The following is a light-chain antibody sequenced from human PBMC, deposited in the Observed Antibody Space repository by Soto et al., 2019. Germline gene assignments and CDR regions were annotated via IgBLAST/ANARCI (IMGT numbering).Light chain of an antibody. CDR1: QSVSRI. V-gene: IGKV3-15*01. J-gene: IGKJ1*01. CDR2: GAS. Sequence: EIVMTQSPATLSGSPGERTTLSCRAIQSVSRILAWYQQKPGQAPRLLIYGASTRATGIPVRFSGSGSGTEFTLTISSLQSEDFAVYYCQQYDKWPPTFGQGTKVDI. CDR3: QQYDKWPPT.